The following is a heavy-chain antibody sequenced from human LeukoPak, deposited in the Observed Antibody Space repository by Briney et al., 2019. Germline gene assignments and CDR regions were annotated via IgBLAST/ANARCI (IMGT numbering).Heavy chain of an antibody. CDR2: INPSGGST. V-gene: IGHV1-46*01. D-gene: IGHD5-24*01. Sequence: ASVKVSCKASGYTFTSYYMHWVRQAPGQGLEWMGIINPSGGSTSYAQKSQGRVTMTRDTSTSTVYMELSSLRSEDTAVYYCARSGEMATITYPYYFDYWGQGTLVTVSS. CDR1: GYTFTSYY. J-gene: IGHJ4*02. CDR3: ARSGEMATITYPYYFDY.